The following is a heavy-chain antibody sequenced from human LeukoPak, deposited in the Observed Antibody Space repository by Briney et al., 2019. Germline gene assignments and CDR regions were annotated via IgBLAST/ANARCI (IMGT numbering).Heavy chain of an antibody. CDR3: AKGGTMIVVVTTSYFDY. CDR1: GFTFSSYA. V-gene: IGHV3-23*01. D-gene: IGHD3-22*01. J-gene: IGHJ4*02. Sequence: PRGSLSLSCAASGFTFSSYAMSWVRQAPGKGLECVSAISGSGGSTYYADSVKGRFTISRDNSKNTLYLQMNSLRAEDTAVYYCAKGGTMIVVVTTSYFDYWGQGTLVTVSS. CDR2: ISGSGGST.